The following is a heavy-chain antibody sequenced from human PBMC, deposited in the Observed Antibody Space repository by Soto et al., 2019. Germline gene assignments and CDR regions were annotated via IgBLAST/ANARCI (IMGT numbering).Heavy chain of an antibody. CDR3: ARVRYCRGGSCYPRFDP. J-gene: IGHJ5*02. V-gene: IGHV4-31*03. CDR2: IYYSGST. Sequence: QVQLQESGPGLVKPSQTLSLTCTVSGGSISSGGYYWSWIRQHPGKGLEWIGYIYYSGSTYYNPSLKRRVTISVDTSKNQFSLKLSSVTAADTAVYYCARVRYCRGGSCYPRFDPWGQGTLVTVSS. D-gene: IGHD2-15*01. CDR1: GGSISSGGYY.